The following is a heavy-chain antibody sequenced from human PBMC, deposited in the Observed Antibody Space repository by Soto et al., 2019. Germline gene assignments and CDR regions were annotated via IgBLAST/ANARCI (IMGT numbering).Heavy chain of an antibody. Sequence: EVQLVESGGGLVQPGGSLRLSCAASGFTFSSYDMHWVRQATGKGLEWVSAIGTAGDTYYPGSVKGRFTISRENAKNSWYLQMNRLSADDTAVYYCARVRRSALTGTAFWYYYYGMDVWGQGTTVTVSS. CDR2: IGTAGDT. D-gene: IGHD1-7*01. CDR3: ARVRRSALTGTAFWYYYYGMDV. V-gene: IGHV3-13*01. CDR1: GFTFSSYD. J-gene: IGHJ6*02.